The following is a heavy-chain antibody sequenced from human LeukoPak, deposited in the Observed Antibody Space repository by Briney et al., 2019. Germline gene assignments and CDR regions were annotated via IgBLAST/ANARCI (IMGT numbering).Heavy chain of an antibody. CDR2: IYYSGST. V-gene: IGHV4-59*12. CDR1: GGSISSYY. CDR3: ASPEPYSSSWYGLVY. J-gene: IGHJ4*02. D-gene: IGHD6-13*01. Sequence: KPSETLSLTCTVSGGSISSYYWSWIRQPPGKGLEWIGYIYYSGSTNYNPSLKSRVTISVDTSKNQFSLKLSSVTAADTAVYYCASPEPYSSSWYGLVYWGQGTLVTVSS.